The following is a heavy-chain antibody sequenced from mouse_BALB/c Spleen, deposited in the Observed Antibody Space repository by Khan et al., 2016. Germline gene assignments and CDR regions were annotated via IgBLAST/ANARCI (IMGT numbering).Heavy chain of an antibody. CDR2: IYPGDGAT. CDR1: GYAFSSYW. V-gene: IGHV1-80*01. Sequence: QVRLQQSGAELVRPGSSVKISCKASGYAFSSYWMNWVKQRPGQGLEWIGQIYPGDGATKYTGKFKGKVTLTADKSSSTAYMQLSSLTSEDSAVYFCANYGNCDYWGQGTTLTVSS. J-gene: IGHJ2*01. CDR3: ANYGNCDY. D-gene: IGHD2-1*01.